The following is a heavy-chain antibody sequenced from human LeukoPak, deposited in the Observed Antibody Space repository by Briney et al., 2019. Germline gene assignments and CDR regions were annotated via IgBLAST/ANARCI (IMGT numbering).Heavy chain of an antibody. CDR1: GFTFSSHW. CDR2: TNQDGSEK. V-gene: IGHV3-7*01. Sequence: GGSLRLSCAASGFTFSSHWMNWVRQAPGKGLEWVATTNQDGSEKYYLDSVKGRFTISRDSAKNSLYLQMDSLRAEDTAVYYCARGGAITMIRGVPGYWGQGTLVTVSS. CDR3: ARGGAITMIRGVPGY. D-gene: IGHD3-10*01. J-gene: IGHJ4*02.